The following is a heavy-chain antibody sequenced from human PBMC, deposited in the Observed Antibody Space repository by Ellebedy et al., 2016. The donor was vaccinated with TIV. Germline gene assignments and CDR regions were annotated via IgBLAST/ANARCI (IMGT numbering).Heavy chain of an antibody. CDR2: ISGSGGST. D-gene: IGHD6-13*01. V-gene: IGHV3-23*01. J-gene: IGHJ3*02. Sequence: GESLKISCAASGFTFSSCAMSWVRQAPGKGLEWVSAISGSGGSTYYADSVKGRFTISRDNSKNTLYLQMNSLRAEDTAVYYCAKSMGQQLVLGAFDIWGQGTMVTVSS. CDR3: AKSMGQQLVLGAFDI. CDR1: GFTFSSCA.